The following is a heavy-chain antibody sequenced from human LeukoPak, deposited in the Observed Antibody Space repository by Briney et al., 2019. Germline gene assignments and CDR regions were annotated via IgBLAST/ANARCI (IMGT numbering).Heavy chain of an antibody. CDR3: ARSLVVGATYPYR. J-gene: IGHJ5*02. V-gene: IGHV3-48*01. Sequence: GGSLRLSCAASGFTFSSYGMTWVRQAPGKGLERVSYISSSSSTIYYADSVKGRFTISRDNAKNSLYLQLNSLRAEDTAVYYCARSLVVGATYPYRWGQGTLVTVSS. CDR2: ISSSSSTI. CDR1: GFTFSSYG. D-gene: IGHD1-26*01.